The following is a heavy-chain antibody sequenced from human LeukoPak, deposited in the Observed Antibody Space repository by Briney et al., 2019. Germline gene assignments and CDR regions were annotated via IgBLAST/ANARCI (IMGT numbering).Heavy chain of an antibody. D-gene: IGHD6-19*01. J-gene: IGHJ1*01. V-gene: IGHV4-30-4*08. CDR2: IYYSGST. Sequence: SQTLSLTCTVSGGSISSGDYYWSWIRQPPGKGLEWIGYIYYSGSTYYNPSLKSRVTISVDTSKNQFSLKLSSVTAADTAVYYCARVHPRGSGWYRRYFQHWGQGTLVTVSS. CDR3: ARVHPRGSGWYRRYFQH. CDR1: GGSISSGDYY.